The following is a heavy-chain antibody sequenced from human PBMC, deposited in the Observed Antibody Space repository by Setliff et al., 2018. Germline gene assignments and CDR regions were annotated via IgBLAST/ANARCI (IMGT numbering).Heavy chain of an antibody. CDR1: GDSINPYY. V-gene: IGHV4-59*08. CDR2: IYYSGAT. CDR3: ARGAGWWDL. Sequence: SETLSLTCSVSGDSINPYYWTWIRQPPGKGLEWIGFIYYSGATTYNPSLKSRVTISVDTSRNQFSLKLSSVTAADTAVYYCARGAGWWDLWGQGTLVTVSS. J-gene: IGHJ5*02.